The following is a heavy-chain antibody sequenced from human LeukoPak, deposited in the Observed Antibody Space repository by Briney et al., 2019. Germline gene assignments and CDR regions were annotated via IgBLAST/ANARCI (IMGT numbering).Heavy chain of an antibody. Sequence: HPGGSLRLSCAASGFTFSSYAMSWVRQAPGKGLVWVSRISSDGSGTSYADSVKGRFTISRDNAKNTLYLQMNSLRAEDTGVYYCARANHPTYYDSSGYYQDYWGQGTLVTVSS. CDR3: ARANHPTYYDSSGYYQDY. J-gene: IGHJ4*02. CDR2: ISSDGSGT. CDR1: GFTFSSYA. V-gene: IGHV3-74*01. D-gene: IGHD3-22*01.